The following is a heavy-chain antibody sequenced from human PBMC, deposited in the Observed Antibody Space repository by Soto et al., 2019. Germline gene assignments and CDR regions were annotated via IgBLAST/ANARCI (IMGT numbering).Heavy chain of an antibody. Sequence: PGGSLRLSCTASTFNFSNYWMTWVRQAPGKGLEWVANIKQDESEKYYVDSVKGRFTISRDNAKNSLYLQMNSLRAEDTAVYYCARGYGGFDYWGQGTLVNVSS. D-gene: IGHD4-17*01. CDR1: TFNFSNYW. CDR2: IKQDESEK. V-gene: IGHV3-7*03. J-gene: IGHJ4*02. CDR3: ARGYGGFDY.